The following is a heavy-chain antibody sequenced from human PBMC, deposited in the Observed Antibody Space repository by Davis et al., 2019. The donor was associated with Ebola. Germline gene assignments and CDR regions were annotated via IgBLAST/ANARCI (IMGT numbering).Heavy chain of an antibody. Sequence: GESLKISCAASGFTFSSYAMSWVRQAPGKGLEWVAFIRYDGSNKYYADSVKGRFTISRDNSKNTLYLQMNSLRAEDTAVYYCAKDDGITMIVVGFDYWGQGTLVTVSS. D-gene: IGHD3-22*01. CDR1: GFTFSSYA. J-gene: IGHJ4*02. CDR3: AKDDGITMIVVGFDY. V-gene: IGHV3-30*02. CDR2: IRYDGSNK.